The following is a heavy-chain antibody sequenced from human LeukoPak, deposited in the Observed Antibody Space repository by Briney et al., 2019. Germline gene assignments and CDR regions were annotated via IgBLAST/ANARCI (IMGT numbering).Heavy chain of an antibody. J-gene: IGHJ4*02. D-gene: IGHD4-17*01. CDR3: AKDVYGDYGGLDY. Sequence: PGGSLRPSCAASGFPFSTYAMSWVRQAPGKGLEWVSSIRGSDGSTYYADSVKGRFAISRDNSKYTLYLQMNSLRAEDTAVYYCAKDVYGDYGGLDYWGQGTLVTVSS. CDR2: IRGSDGST. CDR1: GFPFSTYA. V-gene: IGHV3-23*01.